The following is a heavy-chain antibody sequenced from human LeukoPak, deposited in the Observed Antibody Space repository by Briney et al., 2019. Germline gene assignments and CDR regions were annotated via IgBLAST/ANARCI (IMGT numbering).Heavy chain of an antibody. J-gene: IGHJ5*02. CDR3: SRVSMVTNDWFDP. CDR1: GFTFSSYG. Sequence: PGGSLRLSCAASGFTFSSYGMHWVRQAPGKGLEWVAVIWYDGSNKYYADSVKGRFTISRDNAKNTLYLQMNSLRAEDTAVYYCSRVSMVTNDWFDPWGQGTLVTVSS. CDR2: IWYDGSNK. D-gene: IGHD4/OR15-4a*01. V-gene: IGHV3-33*01.